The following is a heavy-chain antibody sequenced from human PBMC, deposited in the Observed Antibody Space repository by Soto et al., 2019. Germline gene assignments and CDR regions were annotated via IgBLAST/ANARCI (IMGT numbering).Heavy chain of an antibody. D-gene: IGHD3-16*01. J-gene: IGHJ4*02. CDR3: AREWGNGHSFRGGFFDY. V-gene: IGHV3-30-3*01. CDR2: VSFDGTNQ. Sequence: QVQLVESGGGVVQPGRSLRLSCTASGFTFSDYAMHWVRQASGKGLEWVAVVSFDGTNQYYPDSVKGRFTISRDNSKNTLYVQMNTLRAEDTAVYYCAREWGNGHSFRGGFFDYWGQGTLVTVSS. CDR1: GFTFSDYA.